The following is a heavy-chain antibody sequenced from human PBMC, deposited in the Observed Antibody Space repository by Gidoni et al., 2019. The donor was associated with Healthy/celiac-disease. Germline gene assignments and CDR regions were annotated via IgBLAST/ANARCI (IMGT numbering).Heavy chain of an antibody. J-gene: IGHJ2*01. CDR1: GFTFSDYY. CDR2: ISSSGSTI. CDR3: AGDRTRAWYFDL. V-gene: IGHV3-11*01. Sequence: QVQLVESGGGLVKPGGSLRLSCATTGFTFSDYYMSWIRQAPGKGLVWVSYISSSGSTIYYADSVKGRFTISRDNAKNSLYLQMNSLSAEDTAVYYCAGDRTRAWYFDLWGRGTLVTVSS.